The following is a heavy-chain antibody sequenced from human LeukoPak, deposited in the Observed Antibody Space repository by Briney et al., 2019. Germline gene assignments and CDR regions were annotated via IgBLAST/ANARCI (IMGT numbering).Heavy chain of an antibody. Sequence: GRSLRLSCAASGFTFSTFWMHWVRQVPGKGLVWVSRSDECRTNYAGSVKGRFTISRDNAKNSLYLQMNSLRAEDTAVYYCASSSDDCAGDCYRAFDIWGQGTVVTVSS. D-gene: IGHD2-21*02. CDR2: SDECRT. CDR1: GFTFSTFW. J-gene: IGHJ3*02. V-gene: IGHV3-74*01. CDR3: ASSSDDCAGDCYRAFDI.